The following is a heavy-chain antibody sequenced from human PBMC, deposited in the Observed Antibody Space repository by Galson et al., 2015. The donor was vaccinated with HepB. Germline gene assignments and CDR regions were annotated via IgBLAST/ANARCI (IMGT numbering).Heavy chain of an antibody. CDR3: ARHPPYYDFLSGYHPWFDP. CDR2: IYPGDSDT. D-gene: IGHD3-3*01. CDR1: GSSITSYW. V-gene: IGHV5-51*01. Sequence: QSGAEVKKPGESLKISCKGSGSSITSYWIGWVRQMPGKGLEWMGIIYPGDSDTRYSPSFQGQVTISAEKYTSTAYLQWSSLKASDTAMYYCARHPPYYDFLSGYHPWFDPWVQGTLVTVSS. J-gene: IGHJ5*02.